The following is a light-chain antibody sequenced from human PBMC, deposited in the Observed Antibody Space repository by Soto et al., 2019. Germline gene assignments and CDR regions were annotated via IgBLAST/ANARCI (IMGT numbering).Light chain of an antibody. V-gene: IGKV1-5*01. CDR3: QQYNSYPWT. Sequence: IQITQSPSTLSASVGDGVTIACRASQSISSWLAWYQQKPGKAPQLLIYDASSLQSGVPSRFSGSGSGTEFTLTISSLQPDDFATYYCQQYNSYPWTFGQGTKVEI. CDR1: QSISSW. CDR2: DAS. J-gene: IGKJ1*01.